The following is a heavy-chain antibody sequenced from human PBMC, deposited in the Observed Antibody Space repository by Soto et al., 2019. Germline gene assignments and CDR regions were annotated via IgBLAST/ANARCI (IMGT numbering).Heavy chain of an antibody. J-gene: IGHJ4*02. D-gene: IGHD3-10*01. V-gene: IGHV1-69*02. Sequence: QVQLVQSGAELKKPGSSVKVSCKASGDTFSFYTINWVRQAPGLGLEWMGRVNPILSMSNYAQKFQGRVTTADKSTSTAYMELRSLRSEDTAFYYCATSYGSGYRAFDYWGQGALVTVSS. CDR1: GDTFSFYT. CDR2: VNPILSMS. CDR3: ATSYGSGYRAFDY.